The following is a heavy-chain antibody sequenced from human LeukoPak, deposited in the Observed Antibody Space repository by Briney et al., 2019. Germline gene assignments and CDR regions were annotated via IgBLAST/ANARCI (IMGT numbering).Heavy chain of an antibody. CDR2: ISYDGSNK. J-gene: IGHJ4*02. CDR3: ARLAVAGTVGY. Sequence: GGSLRLSCSASGFTFSTYWMSWVRQAPGKGLEWVAVISYDGSNKYYADSVKGRFTISRDNSKNTLYLQMNSLRAEDTAVYYCARLAVAGTVGYWGQGTLVTVSS. D-gene: IGHD6-19*01. CDR1: GFTFSTYW. V-gene: IGHV3-30-3*01.